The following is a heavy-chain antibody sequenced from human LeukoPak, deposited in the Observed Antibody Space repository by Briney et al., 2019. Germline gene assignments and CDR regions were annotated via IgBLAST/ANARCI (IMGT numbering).Heavy chain of an antibody. CDR1: RLTFRNYW. J-gene: IGHJ3*01. D-gene: IGHD3-22*01. Sequence: PGGSLTLSCAASRLTFRNYWMSWVRQAPGKGLEWVANIKQDGNEIYYVDPEKGRFTISRDNAKKSLYQQMNSLRAEDTAVYYCARSVDYHDSSGYYGAFDVWGQGTMATVSS. CDR2: IKQDGNEI. V-gene: IGHV3-7*01. CDR3: ARSVDYHDSSGYYGAFDV.